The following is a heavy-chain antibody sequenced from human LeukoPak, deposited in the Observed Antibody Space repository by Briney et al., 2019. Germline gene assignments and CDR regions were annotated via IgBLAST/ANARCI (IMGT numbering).Heavy chain of an antibody. CDR3: AKGQAYDSSGYYFFFDY. D-gene: IGHD3-22*01. V-gene: IGHV3-43D*04. CDR2: ISWDGGST. J-gene: IGHJ4*02. CDR1: GFTFDDYA. Sequence: PGGSLRLSCAASGFTFDDYAMHWVRQAPGKGLEWVSLISWDGGSTYYADSVKGRFTISRDNSKNSLYLQMNSLRAEDTALYYCAKGQAYDSSGYYFFFDYWGQGTLVTVSS.